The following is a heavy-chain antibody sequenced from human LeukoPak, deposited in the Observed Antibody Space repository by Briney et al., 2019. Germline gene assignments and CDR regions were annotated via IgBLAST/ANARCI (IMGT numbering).Heavy chain of an antibody. V-gene: IGHV3-23*01. CDR3: AATIAVATHSDY. CDR1: GFTFSSYA. D-gene: IGHD6-19*01. Sequence: GGSLRLSCAASGFTFSSYAMSWVRQTPGKGLEWVSAISGSGGSTYYADSVKGRFTISRDNSKNTLYLQMNSLRAEDTAVYYCAATIAVATHSDYWGQGTLVTVSS. J-gene: IGHJ4*02. CDR2: ISGSGGST.